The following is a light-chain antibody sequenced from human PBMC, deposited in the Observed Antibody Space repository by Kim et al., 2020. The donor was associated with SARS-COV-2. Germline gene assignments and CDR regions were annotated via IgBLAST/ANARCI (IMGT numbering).Light chain of an antibody. CDR1: SGHSSYI. V-gene: IGLV4-60*03. CDR2: LEGSGSY. J-gene: IGLJ3*02. CDR3: ETWDSNTRV. Sequence: SACASLGSSVKLTCTLSSGHSSYIIAWHQQQPGKAPRYLMKLEGSGSYNKGSGVPDRFSGSSSGADRYLTISNLQSEDEADYYCETWDSNTRVFGGGTQLTVL.